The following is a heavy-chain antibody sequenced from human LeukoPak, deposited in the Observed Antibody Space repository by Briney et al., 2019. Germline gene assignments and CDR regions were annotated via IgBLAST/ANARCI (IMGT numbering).Heavy chain of an antibody. D-gene: IGHD3-10*01. CDR2: IYYSGST. V-gene: IGHV4-39*07. CDR1: GGSISSSSYY. Sequence: SETLSLTCTVSGGSISSSSYYWGWIRQPPGKGLEWIGSIYYSGSTYYNPSLKSRVTISVDTSKNQFSLKLSSVTAADTAVYYCARGPLGVSDWGQGTLVTVSS. CDR3: ARGPLGVSD. J-gene: IGHJ4*02.